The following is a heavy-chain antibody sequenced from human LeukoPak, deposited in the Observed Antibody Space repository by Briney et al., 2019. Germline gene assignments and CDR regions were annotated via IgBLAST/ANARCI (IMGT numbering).Heavy chain of an antibody. D-gene: IGHD5-18*01. CDR2: IYYSGST. J-gene: IGHJ4*02. CDR3: ARVAYTYDGRCDY. V-gene: IGHV4-30-4*01. CDR1: GGSISSGDYY. Sequence: PSQTLSLTCTVSGGSISSGDYYWSWIRQPPGKGLEWIGYIYYSGSTYYNPSLKSRVTISVDTSKNQFSLKLSSVTAADTAVYYCARVAYTYDGRCDYWGQGTLVTVSS.